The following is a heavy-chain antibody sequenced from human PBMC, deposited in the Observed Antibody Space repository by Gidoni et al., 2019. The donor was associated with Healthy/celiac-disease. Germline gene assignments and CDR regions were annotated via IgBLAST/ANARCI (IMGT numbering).Heavy chain of an antibody. J-gene: IGHJ4*02. CDR1: GGSIRSSSYY. CDR2: IYYSGST. Sequence: QLQLQESGPGLVKPSETLSLTCTVSGGSIRSSSYYWGWIRQPPGKGLEWIGSIYYSGSTYYNPALKSRVTISVDTSKNQFSLKLSSVTAADTAVYYCARHCAGAVAGSNGLSYFDYWGQGTLVTVSS. D-gene: IGHD6-19*01. V-gene: IGHV4-39*01. CDR3: ARHCAGAVAGSNGLSYFDY.